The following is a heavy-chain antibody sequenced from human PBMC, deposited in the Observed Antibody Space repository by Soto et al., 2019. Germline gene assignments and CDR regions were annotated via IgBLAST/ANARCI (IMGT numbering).Heavy chain of an antibody. CDR3: ARHGHSGYVSPGMNPDGNWFDP. CDR1: GYSFTSYW. Sequence: GESLKISCKGSGYSFTSYWIGWVRQMPGKGLEWMGIIYPGDSDTRYSPSFQGQVTISADKSISTAYLQWSSLKASDTAMYYCARHGHSGYVSPGMNPDGNWFDPWGQGTLVTVSS. CDR2: IYPGDSDT. D-gene: IGHD5-12*01. J-gene: IGHJ5*02. V-gene: IGHV5-51*01.